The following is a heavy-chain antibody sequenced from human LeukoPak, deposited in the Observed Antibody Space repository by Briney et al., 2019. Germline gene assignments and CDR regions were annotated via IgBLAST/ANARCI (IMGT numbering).Heavy chain of an antibody. CDR1: GGSITSSSYY. CDR2: IYYSGNT. V-gene: IGHV4-39*07. J-gene: IGHJ5*02. Sequence: SSETLSLTCIVSGGSITSSSYYWGWIRQPPGKGLEWIGTIYYSGNTYYNPSLESRVTISVDTSKNQFSLKLASVTAADTAIYYCAKGAGGFSYYNWFDPWGQGTLVTVSS. CDR3: AKGAGGFSYYNWFDP. D-gene: IGHD5-18*01.